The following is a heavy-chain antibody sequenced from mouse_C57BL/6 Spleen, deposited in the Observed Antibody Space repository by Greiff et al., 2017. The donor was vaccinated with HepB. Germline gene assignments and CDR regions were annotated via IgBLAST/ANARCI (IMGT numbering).Heavy chain of an antibody. Sequence: QVHVKQSGPELVKPGASVKISCKASGYTFTDYYIKWVKQRPGQGLEWIGWIFPGSGSTYYNEKFKGKSTLTVEKSSSTAYMLLSSLTSEDSAVYFCARGGTTVFDVWGTGTTVTVSS. D-gene: IGHD1-1*01. V-gene: IGHV1-75*01. CDR3: ARGGTTVFDV. CDR1: GYTFTDYY. CDR2: IFPGSGST. J-gene: IGHJ1*03.